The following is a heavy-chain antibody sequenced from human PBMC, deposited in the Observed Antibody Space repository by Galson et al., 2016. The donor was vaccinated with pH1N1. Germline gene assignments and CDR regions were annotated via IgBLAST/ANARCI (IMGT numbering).Heavy chain of an antibody. V-gene: IGHV1-2*02. CDR3: ARGRYEFWRGYHSFAFDV. D-gene: IGHD3-3*01. J-gene: IGHJ3*01. CDR2: FNTNSDDT. CDR1: GYTFSDYY. Sequence: SVKVSCKASGYTFSDYYIHWVRQAPGQGLEWMGWFNTNSDDTKFPQKFQGRVTMTRDTSINTAYMELSRLRSDDTDLYYCARGRYEFWRGYHSFAFDVWGQGTMVTVSS.